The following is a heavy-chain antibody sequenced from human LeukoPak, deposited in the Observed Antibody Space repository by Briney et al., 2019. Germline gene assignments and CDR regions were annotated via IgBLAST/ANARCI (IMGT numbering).Heavy chain of an antibody. CDR2: IRYDGSDK. V-gene: IGHV3-30*02. Sequence: GGSLRLSCAASGFSFRNYGMHWVRQAPGKGLEWVAFIRYDGSDKYYADSVKGRFTISRDNSKNTLYLQMNSLRTEDTAVYYCANEEDGDIVVVPAVTGHWGQGTLVTVSS. J-gene: IGHJ4*02. CDR3: ANEEDGDIVVVPAVTGH. CDR1: GFSFRNYG. D-gene: IGHD2-2*01.